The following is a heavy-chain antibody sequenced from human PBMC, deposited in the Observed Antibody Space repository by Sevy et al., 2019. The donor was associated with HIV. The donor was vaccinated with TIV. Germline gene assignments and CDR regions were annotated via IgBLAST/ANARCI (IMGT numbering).Heavy chain of an antibody. CDR3: ARDLPGNWFDP. Sequence: SETLSLTCTVSGGSISSGDYYWSWIRQPPGKGLEWIGRIYTSGSTNYNPSLKSRVTMSVDTSKNQFSLKLSSVTAADTAVYYCARDLPGNWFDPWGQGTLVTVSS. J-gene: IGHJ5*02. CDR2: IYTSGST. CDR1: GGSISSGDYY. V-gene: IGHV4-61*02. D-gene: IGHD7-27*01.